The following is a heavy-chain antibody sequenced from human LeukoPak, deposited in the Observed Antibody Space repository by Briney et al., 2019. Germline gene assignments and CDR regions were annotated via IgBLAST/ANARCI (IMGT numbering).Heavy chain of an antibody. CDR3: VKVYYYDSRGFYHFDY. CDR2: ISGNGGST. Sequence: GGSLRLSCAASGFNFNNYAMSWVRQAPGKGLEWVSSISGNGGSTYYSDSVKGRFTFSRDNSKNTLFLQMNRLRAEDTAIYYSVKVYYYDSRGFYHFDYWGQGTRVTVAS. J-gene: IGHJ4*02. D-gene: IGHD3-22*01. CDR1: GFNFNNYA. V-gene: IGHV3-23*01.